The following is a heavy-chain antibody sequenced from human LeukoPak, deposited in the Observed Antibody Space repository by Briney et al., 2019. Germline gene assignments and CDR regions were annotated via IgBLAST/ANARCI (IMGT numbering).Heavy chain of an antibody. CDR3: ARGIGTPFDY. V-gene: IGHV4-34*01. CDR2: INHSGNT. CDR1: GGSFSGYY. J-gene: IGHJ4*02. D-gene: IGHD1-1*01. Sequence: PSETLSLTCAVYGGSFSGYYWSWIRQPPGKGLEWIGEINHSGNTNYNPSLKSRVTISVDTSKNQFSLKLSSVTAADTAVYYCARGIGTPFDYWGQGTLVTVSS.